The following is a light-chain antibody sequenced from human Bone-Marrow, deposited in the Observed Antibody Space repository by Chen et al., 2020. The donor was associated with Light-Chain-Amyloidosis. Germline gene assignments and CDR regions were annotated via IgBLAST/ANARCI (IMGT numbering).Light chain of an antibody. Sequence: SYVLTQPSSVSVAPGQTATIACGGNNIGSTSVHWYQQTPGQAPLLVVYDDSDRPSGIPARGSGSNSGNTATLAISRVEAGEEADYYGQMWDRGRDHPVCGGGTKLTVL. CDR1: NIGSTS. CDR2: DDS. V-gene: IGLV3-21*02. J-gene: IGLJ3*02. CDR3: QMWDRGRDHPV.